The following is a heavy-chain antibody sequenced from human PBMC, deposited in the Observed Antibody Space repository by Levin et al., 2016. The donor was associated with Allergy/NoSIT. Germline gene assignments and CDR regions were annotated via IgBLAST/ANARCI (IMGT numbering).Heavy chain of an antibody. Sequence: ASVKVSCKASGYTFTGYYMHWVRQAPGQGLEWMGWINPNSGGTNYAQKFQGRVTMTRDTSISTAYMELSRLRSDDTAVYYCAREWGGDDSSGYYSPWWDYWGQGTLVTVSS. CDR3: AREWGGDDSSGYYSPWWDY. V-gene: IGHV1-2*02. CDR2: INPNSGGT. J-gene: IGHJ4*02. CDR1: GYTFTGYY. D-gene: IGHD3-22*01.